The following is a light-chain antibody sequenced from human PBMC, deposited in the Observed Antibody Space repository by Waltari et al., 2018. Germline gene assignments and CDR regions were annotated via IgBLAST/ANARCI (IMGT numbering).Light chain of an antibody. CDR3: QQYYGTPPT. Sequence: DIVMTQSPDSLAVSLGERATINCKSSQNILYSSNNNNYLAWYQHKPGQPPKLLIYWATTRQSGVPDRFSGSGSGTDFTLTISSLQAEDVAVYYCQQYYGTPPTFGRGTKVEIK. V-gene: IGKV4-1*01. J-gene: IGKJ1*01. CDR1: QNILYSSNNNNY. CDR2: WAT.